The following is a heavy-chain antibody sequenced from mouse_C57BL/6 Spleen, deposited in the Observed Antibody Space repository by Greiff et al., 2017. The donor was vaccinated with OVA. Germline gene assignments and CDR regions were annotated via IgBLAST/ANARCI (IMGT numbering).Heavy chain of an antibody. CDR3: ARVVRHAMDY. Sequence: QVQLQQPGAELVKPGASVKLSCKASGYTFTSYWMQWVKQRPGQGLEWIGEIDPSDSYTNYNQKFKGKATLTVDTSSSTAYMQLSSLTSEDSAVYYCARVVRHAMDYWGQGTSVTVSS. J-gene: IGHJ4*01. CDR2: IDPSDSYT. CDR1: GYTFTSYW. V-gene: IGHV1-50*01. D-gene: IGHD2-2*01.